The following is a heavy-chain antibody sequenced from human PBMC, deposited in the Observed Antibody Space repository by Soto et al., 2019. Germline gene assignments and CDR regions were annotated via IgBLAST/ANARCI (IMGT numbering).Heavy chain of an antibody. V-gene: IGHV3-11*03. D-gene: IGHD6-19*01. CDR2: ISSSSSYT. CDR3: AQYSSGFLDY. Sequence: PGVPLRLSCAASGFTISDYYMSWIRQAPGKGLEWVSYISSSSSYTNYADSVKGRFTISRDNAKNSLYLQMNSLRAEDTAVYYCAQYSSGFLDYWGQGTLVTVSS. CDR1: GFTISDYY. J-gene: IGHJ4*02.